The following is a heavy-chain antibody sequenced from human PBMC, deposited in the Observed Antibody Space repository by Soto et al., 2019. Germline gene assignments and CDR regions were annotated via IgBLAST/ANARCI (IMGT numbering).Heavy chain of an antibody. J-gene: IGHJ4*02. CDR3: ARVAY. CDR2: ISSASSET. CDR1: GFTFSRVS. Sequence: PGGSLRLSCEASGFTFSRVSMNWVRQVAGKGLEWVASISSASSETWYADSVKGRFIISRDNAHSSLFLQMTTLRPEDSAIYYCARVAYWGPGTQVTVSS. V-gene: IGHV3-21*01.